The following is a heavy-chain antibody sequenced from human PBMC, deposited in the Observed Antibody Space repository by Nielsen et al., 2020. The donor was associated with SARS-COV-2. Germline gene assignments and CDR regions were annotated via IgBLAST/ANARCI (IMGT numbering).Heavy chain of an antibody. CDR2: ISYDGSNK. V-gene: IGHV3-30-3*02. J-gene: IGHJ3*01. Sequence: GESLKISCAASGFTFSSYAMHWVRQAPGKGLGWVAVISYDGSNKYYADSVKGRFTISRDNSKNTLYLQMNSLRAEDTAVYYCAKDGVVRGDALDLWGQGTMVTVSS. CDR1: GFTFSSYA. D-gene: IGHD3-10*01. CDR3: AKDGVVRGDALDL.